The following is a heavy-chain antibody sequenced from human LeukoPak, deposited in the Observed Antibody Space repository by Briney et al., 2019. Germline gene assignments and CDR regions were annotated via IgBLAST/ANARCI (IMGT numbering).Heavy chain of an antibody. CDR2: IYSGGST. V-gene: IGHV3-53*04. CDR3: ARDLSTGFDP. Sequence: GGSLRLSCAPSGFTVSSNYMSWVRQAPGKGLEWVSVIYSGGSTYYADSVKGRFTISRHNSKNTLYLQMNSLRAEDTAVYYCARDLSTGFDPWGQGTLVTVSS. J-gene: IGHJ5*02. CDR1: GFTVSSNY.